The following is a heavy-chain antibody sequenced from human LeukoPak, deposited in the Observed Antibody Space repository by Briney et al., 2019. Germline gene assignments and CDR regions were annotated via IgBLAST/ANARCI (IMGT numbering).Heavy chain of an antibody. V-gene: IGHV6-1*01. CDR3: ARDDSRLRIAVAGSFDY. Sequence: SQTLSLTCAISGDSVSSNSAAWNWIRQSPSRGLEWLGRTYYRYKWYNDYAVSVKSRITINPDTSKNQFSLQLNSVTPEDTAVYYCARDDSRLRIAVAGSFDYWGQGTLVTVSS. CDR1: GDSVSSNSAA. D-gene: IGHD6-19*01. J-gene: IGHJ4*02. CDR2: TYYRYKWYN.